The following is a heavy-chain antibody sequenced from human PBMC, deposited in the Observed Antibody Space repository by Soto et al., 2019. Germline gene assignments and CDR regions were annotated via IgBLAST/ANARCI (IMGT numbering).Heavy chain of an antibody. V-gene: IGHV1-24*01. CDR3: ATGQVQYSSSVECDY. CDR2: FDPEDGET. D-gene: IGHD6-6*01. Sequence: ASVKVSCKVSGYTLTELSMHWVRQAPGKGLEWMGGFDPEDGETIYAQKFQGRVTMTEDTSTDTAYMEMSSLRSEDTAVYYCATGQVQYSSSVECDYWGQGTLVTVSS. J-gene: IGHJ4*02. CDR1: GYTLTELS.